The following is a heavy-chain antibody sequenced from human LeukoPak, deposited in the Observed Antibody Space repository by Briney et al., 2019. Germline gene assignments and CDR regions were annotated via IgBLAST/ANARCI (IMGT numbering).Heavy chain of an antibody. CDR2: INPNSGGT. J-gene: IGHJ4*02. D-gene: IGHD5-24*01. V-gene: IGHV1-2*04. CDR1: GYTFTGYY. CDR3: AREESEMATIPLFDY. Sequence: ASVKVSCKASGYTFTGYYMHWVRQAPGQGLEWMGWINPNSGGTNYAQKFQGWVTMTRDTSISTAYMELSRLRSDDTAVYYCAREESEMATIPLFDYWGQETLVTVSS.